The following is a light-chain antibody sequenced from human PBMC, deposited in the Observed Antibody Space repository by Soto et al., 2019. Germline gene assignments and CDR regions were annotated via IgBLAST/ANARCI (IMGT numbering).Light chain of an antibody. CDR1: QILLYTNGNTY. CDR3: MQGTHWPPT. J-gene: IGKJ5*01. Sequence: DVVMTQSPLSLPVTLGQPASISCRSNQILLYTNGNTYLNWFHQRPGQSPRRLVYKVSNRDSGVPDRFSGSGSGTDFTLKISRVEAEDVGVYYCMQGTHWPPTFGQGTRLEIK. CDR2: KVS. V-gene: IGKV2-30*01.